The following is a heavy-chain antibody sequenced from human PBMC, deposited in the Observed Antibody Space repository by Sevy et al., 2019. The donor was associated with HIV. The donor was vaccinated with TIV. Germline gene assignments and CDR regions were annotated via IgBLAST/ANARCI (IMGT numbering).Heavy chain of an antibody. CDR3: AREAAAGYYFDY. CDR2: ISSSSSYI. V-gene: IGHV3-21*01. Sequence: GESLKISCAASGFTFSSYSMNWVRQAPGKGLEWVSSISSSSSYIYYADSVKGRFTISRDNAKNSLYLKMNSLRAEDTAVYYCAREAAAGYYFDYWGQGTLVTVSS. D-gene: IGHD6-13*01. CDR1: GFTFSSYS. J-gene: IGHJ4*02.